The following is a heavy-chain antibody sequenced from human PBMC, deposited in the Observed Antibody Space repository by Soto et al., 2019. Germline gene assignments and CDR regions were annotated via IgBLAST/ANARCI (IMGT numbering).Heavy chain of an antibody. V-gene: IGHV1-69*13. J-gene: IGHJ4*02. CDR2: IIPIFGTA. CDR1: GGTFSSYA. CDR3: ARAPSSGRREYYFDY. Sequence: ASVKVSCKASGGTFSSYAISWVRQAPGQGLEWMGGIIPIFGTANYAQKFQGRVTITADESTSTAYMELSSLRSEDTAVYYCARAPSSGRREYYFDYWGQGTLVTVSS. D-gene: IGHD6-19*01.